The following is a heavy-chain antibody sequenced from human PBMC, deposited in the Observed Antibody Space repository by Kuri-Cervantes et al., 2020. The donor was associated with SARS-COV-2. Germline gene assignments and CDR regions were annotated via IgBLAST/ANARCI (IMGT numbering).Heavy chain of an antibody. CDR3: ARLPATVNPHY. CDR2: IYYSGST. V-gene: IGHV4-39*01. J-gene: IGHJ4*02. D-gene: IGHD5-12*01. CDR1: GGSISSSSYY. Sequence: GSLRLSCTVSGGSISSSSYYWGWSRQPPGKGLEWSGSIYYSGSTYYNPSLKSRVTISVDKSKNQFSLKLSSVTAADTAVYYCARLPATVNPHYWGQGTLVTVSS.